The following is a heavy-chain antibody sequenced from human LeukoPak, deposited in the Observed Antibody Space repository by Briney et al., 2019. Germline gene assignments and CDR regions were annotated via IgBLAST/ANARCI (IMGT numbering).Heavy chain of an antibody. CDR2: IYHSGST. CDR3: AKSNGYGLIDI. V-gene: IGHV4-4*02. J-gene: IGHJ3*02. D-gene: IGHD3-22*01. CDR1: SGSIFRSNW. Sequence: PSETLSLTCAVSSGSIFRSNWWSWVRQPPGQGLEWIGEIYHSGSTNYSPSLKSRVTISLDTSRNQFSLKLNSVTAADTAVYYCAKSNGYGLIDIWGQGTMVTVSS.